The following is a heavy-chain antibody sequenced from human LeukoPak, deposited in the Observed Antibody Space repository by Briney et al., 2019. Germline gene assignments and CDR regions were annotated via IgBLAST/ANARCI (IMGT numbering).Heavy chain of an antibody. CDR3: ARHPNSIFGMDV. Sequence: GSSVKVSYKASGGTFSSYAVSWVRQAPGQGLEWMGRIIPILGIANYAQKFQGRVTITADKSTSTAYMELSSLRSEDTAVYYCARHPNSIFGMDVWGQGTTVTVSS. CDR1: GGTFSSYA. J-gene: IGHJ6*02. CDR2: IIPILGIA. D-gene: IGHD2/OR15-2a*01. V-gene: IGHV1-69*04.